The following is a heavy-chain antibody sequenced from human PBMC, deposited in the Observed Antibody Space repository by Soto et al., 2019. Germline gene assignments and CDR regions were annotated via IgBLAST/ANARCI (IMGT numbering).Heavy chain of an antibody. Sequence: QVQLQQSGPGLVQPSQTLSLTCAISGDSVSSTGTAWSWIRQSPSRGLEWLGRTYYRSNWYTDYAVSVKSRITISPDTSKNQFCLQLNSVTPEDTAVYYCARGSYYSGWVWGQGTLVTVSS. V-gene: IGHV6-1*01. D-gene: IGHD6-19*01. J-gene: IGHJ4*02. CDR3: ARGSYYSGWV. CDR2: TYYRSNWYT. CDR1: GDSVSSTGTA.